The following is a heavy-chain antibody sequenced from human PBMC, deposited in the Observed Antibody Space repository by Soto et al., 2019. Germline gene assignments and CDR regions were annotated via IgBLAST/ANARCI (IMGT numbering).Heavy chain of an antibody. CDR1: GGSISSGGYS. V-gene: IGHV4-30-2*01. Sequence: SETLSLTCAVSGGSISSGGYSWSWLRQPPGKGLEWIGYIFHSGSAYYNPSLKSRVTISVDGSKNHFSLELSSVTAADTAVYYCARYSGYEGLRFDPWGQGTLVTVSS. D-gene: IGHD5-12*01. CDR3: ARYSGYEGLRFDP. J-gene: IGHJ5*02. CDR2: IFHSGSA.